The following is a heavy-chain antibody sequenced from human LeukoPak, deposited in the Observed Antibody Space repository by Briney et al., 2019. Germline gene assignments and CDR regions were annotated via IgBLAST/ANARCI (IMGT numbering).Heavy chain of an antibody. CDR2: IYYSGST. D-gene: IGHD2-8*01. V-gene: IGHV4-59*01. J-gene: IGHJ6*02. CDR3: ARSRCTNGVCYTNYYYGMDV. Sequence: SETLSLTCTVSGGSISSYYWSWIRQPPGKGLEWIGYIYYSGSTNYNPSLKSRVTISVDTSKNQFSLKLSSVTAADTAVYYCARSRCTNGVCYTNYYYGMDVWGQGTTVTVSS. CDR1: GGSISSYY.